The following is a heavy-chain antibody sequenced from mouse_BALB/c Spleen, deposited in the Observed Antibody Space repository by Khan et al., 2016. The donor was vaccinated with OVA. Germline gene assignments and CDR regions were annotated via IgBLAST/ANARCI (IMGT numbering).Heavy chain of an antibody. V-gene: IGHV1-77*01. CDR3: AREWGAWFPS. CDR2: IYPGSNNT. Sequence: VQLQESGAELARPGASVKLSCKASGYTFTDYNINWVKQRTGQGLEWIGEIYPGSNNTYYNEKFKGKATLTADKSSSTAYMQLSSLTSEDSAVYFCAREWGAWFPSWGQVTLVTVSA. J-gene: IGHJ3*01. CDR1: GYTFTDYN.